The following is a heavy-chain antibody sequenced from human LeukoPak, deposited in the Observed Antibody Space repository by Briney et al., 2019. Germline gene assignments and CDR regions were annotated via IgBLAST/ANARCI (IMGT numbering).Heavy chain of an antibody. CDR1: GGSISSYY. V-gene: IGHV4-4*07. CDR2: IYTSGST. CDR3: ARESDDYSNEGYRGYGYFPLDY. J-gene: IGHJ4*02. D-gene: IGHD4-11*01. Sequence: SETLSLTCTVSGGSISSYYWSWIRQPAGKGLEWIGRIYTSGSTNYNPSLKSRVTMSVDTSKNQFSLKLSSVTAADTAVYYCARESDDYSNEGYRGYGYFPLDYWGQGTLVTVSS.